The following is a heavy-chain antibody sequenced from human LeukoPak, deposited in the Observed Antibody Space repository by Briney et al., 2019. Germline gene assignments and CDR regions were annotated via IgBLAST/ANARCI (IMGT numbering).Heavy chain of an antibody. Sequence: SETLSLTCTVSGYSISSGYYWGWIRQPPGKGLGWIGSIYHSGSTYYNPSLKSRVTISVDTSKNQFSLKLSSVTAADTAVYYCARATPLVYYYYYYMDVWGKGTTVTISS. D-gene: IGHD6-13*01. J-gene: IGHJ6*03. CDR2: IYHSGST. V-gene: IGHV4-38-2*02. CDR3: ARATPLVYYYYYYMDV. CDR1: GYSISSGYY.